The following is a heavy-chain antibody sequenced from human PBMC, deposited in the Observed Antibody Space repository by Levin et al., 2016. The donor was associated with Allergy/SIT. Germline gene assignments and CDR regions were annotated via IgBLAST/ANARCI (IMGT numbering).Heavy chain of an antibody. CDR2: IIPILGIA. Sequence: SVKVSCKASGGTFSSYAISWVRQAPGQGLEWMGRIIPILGIANYAQKFQGRVTITADKSTSTAYMELSSLRSEDTAVYYCARDPTTIEGKDYWGQGTLVTVSS. CDR3: ARDPTTIEGKDY. V-gene: IGHV1-69*04. J-gene: IGHJ4*02. D-gene: IGHD5-12*01. CDR1: GGTFSSYA.